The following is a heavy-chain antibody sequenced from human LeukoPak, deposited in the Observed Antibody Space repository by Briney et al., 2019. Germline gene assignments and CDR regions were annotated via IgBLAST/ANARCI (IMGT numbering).Heavy chain of an antibody. Sequence: GGSLRLSCAASGFTFSSYAMHWVRQAPGKGLEWVAVISYDGSNKYYADSVKGRFTISRDNSKNTLYLQMNSLRAEDTAVYYCAKDSGRTLGYWGQGTLVTVSS. V-gene: IGHV3-30*04. CDR1: GFTFSSYA. CDR2: ISYDGSNK. CDR3: AKDSGRTLGY. D-gene: IGHD3-10*01. J-gene: IGHJ4*02.